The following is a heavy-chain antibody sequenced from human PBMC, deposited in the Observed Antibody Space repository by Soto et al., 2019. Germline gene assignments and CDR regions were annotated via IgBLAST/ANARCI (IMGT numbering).Heavy chain of an antibody. CDR3: ASRPLNTNSGY. J-gene: IGHJ4*02. Sequence: EVQLVESGGGLIQPGGSLRLSCAASGFTVSSNDMSWVRQAPGKGLEWVSLIYSSGNTYYADSVKGRFTISRDNSKNTLYLQMNSLRAEDQAVYYCASRPLNTNSGYWGQGTQVTVSS. D-gene: IGHD1-26*01. CDR2: IYSSGNT. CDR1: GFTVSSND. V-gene: IGHV3-53*01.